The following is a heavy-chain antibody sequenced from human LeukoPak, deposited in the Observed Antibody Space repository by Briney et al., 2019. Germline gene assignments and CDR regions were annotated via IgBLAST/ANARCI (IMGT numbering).Heavy chain of an antibody. D-gene: IGHD6-19*01. CDR1: GFTFINYG. CDR3: AIWYSSGWSFDY. Sequence: PGGSLRLSCAASGFTFINYGMHWVRQAPGKGLEWVAVIWRDGSIENYADSVKGRFTTSRDNSKNTLYLQMNSLRAEDTAVYYCAIWYSSGWSFDYWGPGTPVTVSS. CDR2: IWRDGSIE. V-gene: IGHV3-33*01. J-gene: IGHJ4*02.